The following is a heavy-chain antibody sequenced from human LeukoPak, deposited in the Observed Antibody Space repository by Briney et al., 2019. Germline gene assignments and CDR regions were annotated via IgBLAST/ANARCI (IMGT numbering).Heavy chain of an antibody. Sequence: GGSLRLSCAASGFTFSSYAMHWVRQAPGKGLEWVAVISYDGSNKYYADSVKGRFTISRDNCKNKLYLQMNSLRAEDTAVYYFARISSGGYSYNYGGQGTLSTVS. CDR2: ISYDGSNK. V-gene: IGHV3-30*01. CDR3: ARISSGGYSYNY. CDR1: GFTFSSYA. D-gene: IGHD3-22*01. J-gene: IGHJ4*02.